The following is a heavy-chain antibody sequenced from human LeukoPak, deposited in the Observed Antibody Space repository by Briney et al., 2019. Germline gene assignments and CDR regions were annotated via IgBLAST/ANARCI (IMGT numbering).Heavy chain of an antibody. Sequence: SETLSLTCTVSGYSISSGYYWGWIRQSPGKGLEWIGSIYHSGSTYYNPSLKSRVTISVDTSKNQFSLKLSSVTAADTAVYYCASSIGITMVRGVIPFDYWGQGTLVTVSS. V-gene: IGHV4-38-2*02. D-gene: IGHD3-10*01. CDR1: GYSISSGYY. J-gene: IGHJ4*02. CDR3: ASSIGITMVRGVIPFDY. CDR2: IYHSGST.